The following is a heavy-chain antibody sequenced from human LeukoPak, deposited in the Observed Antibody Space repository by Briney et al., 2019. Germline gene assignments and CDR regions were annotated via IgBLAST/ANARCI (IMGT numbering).Heavy chain of an antibody. V-gene: IGHV3-48*02. J-gene: IGHJ4*02. CDR2: ISSSSSTI. Sequence: GGSLRLSCAASGFTFSSYALNWVRQAPGKGLEWISYISSSSSTIYYTDSVKGRFTISRDNAINSLYLQMNSLRDEDTAVYYCARDSGVDAYIDYWGQGTLVTVSA. CDR1: GFTFSSYA. D-gene: IGHD3-3*01. CDR3: ARDSGVDAYIDY.